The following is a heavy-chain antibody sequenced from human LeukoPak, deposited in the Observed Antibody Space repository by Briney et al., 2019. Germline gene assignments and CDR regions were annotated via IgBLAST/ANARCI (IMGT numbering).Heavy chain of an antibody. CDR3: AKDTVAVAGTGSPY. D-gene: IGHD6-19*01. CDR1: GFTFSSYS. V-gene: IGHV3-21*04. Sequence: GSLRLSCAASGFTFSSYSMNWVRQAPGKGLEWVSSISSSSSYIYYADSVKGRFTISRDNAKNTLYLQMNSLRAEDTAVYYCAKDTVAVAGTGSPYWGQGTLVTVSS. CDR2: ISSSSSYI. J-gene: IGHJ4*02.